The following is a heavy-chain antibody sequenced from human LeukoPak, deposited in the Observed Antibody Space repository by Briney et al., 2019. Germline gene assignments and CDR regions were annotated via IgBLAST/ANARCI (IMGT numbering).Heavy chain of an antibody. CDR2: IIPIFGTA. D-gene: IGHD3-22*01. CDR3: ARSRYYDSSGHSRLSADY. CDR1: GGTFSSYA. V-gene: IGHV1-69*13. Sequence: ASVKVSCKASGGTFSSYAISWVRQAPGQGLEWMGGIIPIFGTANYAQKFQGRVTITADESTSTAYMELSSLRSEDTAMYYCARSRYYDSSGHSRLSADYWGQGTLVTVSS. J-gene: IGHJ4*02.